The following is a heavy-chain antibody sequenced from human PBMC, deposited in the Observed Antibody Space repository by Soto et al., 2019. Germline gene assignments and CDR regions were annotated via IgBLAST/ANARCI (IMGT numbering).Heavy chain of an antibody. Sequence: EVQLVQSGAEVKKPGESLRISCKGSGYIFTSFWISWVRQMPGKGLEWMGRIDPSDSYTNYTSSFQGNVTISVDKSFNTAYLQWSSLKASDTAMYYCARHLTYRDDYWGQGTLVTVSS. D-gene: IGHD3-10*01. CDR1: GYIFTSFW. J-gene: IGHJ4*02. CDR2: IDPSDSYT. V-gene: IGHV5-10-1*01. CDR3: ARHLTYRDDY.